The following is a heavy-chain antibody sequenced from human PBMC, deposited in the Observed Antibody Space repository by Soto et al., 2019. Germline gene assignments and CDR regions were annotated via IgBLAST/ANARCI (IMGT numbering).Heavy chain of an antibody. Sequence: SETLSLTCTFSDGSISSGGYSWSWIRQHPGKGLEWIGYIYYSGSTYYNPSLKSRVTISVDTSKNQFSLKLSSVTAADTAVYYCARDYDSSGSYEYWYFDLWGRGTLVTVSS. V-gene: IGHV4-31*03. D-gene: IGHD3-22*01. J-gene: IGHJ2*01. CDR1: DGSISSGGYS. CDR3: ARDYDSSGSYEYWYFDL. CDR2: IYYSGST.